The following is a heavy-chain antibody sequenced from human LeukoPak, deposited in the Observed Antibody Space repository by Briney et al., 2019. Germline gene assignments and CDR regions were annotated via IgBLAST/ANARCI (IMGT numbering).Heavy chain of an antibody. Sequence: PSETLSLTCTVSGGSISSYYWSWIRQPPGKGLEWIGYIYYSGSTYYNPSLKSRVTISVDTSKNQFSLKLSSVTAADTAVYYCGGYCSGGSCFDAFDIWGQGTMVTVSS. CDR1: GGSISSYY. J-gene: IGHJ3*02. CDR2: IYYSGST. CDR3: GGYCSGGSCFDAFDI. D-gene: IGHD2-15*01. V-gene: IGHV4-59*06.